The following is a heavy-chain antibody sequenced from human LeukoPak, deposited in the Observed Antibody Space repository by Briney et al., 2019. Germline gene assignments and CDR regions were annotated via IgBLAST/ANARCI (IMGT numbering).Heavy chain of an antibody. CDR1: GFTFSSYW. Sequence: GGSLRLSCAASGFTFSSYWVHWVRQAPGKGLVWVSRINSDGSSTSYADSVKGRFTISRDNAKNTLYLQMNSLRAEDTAVYYCARGAVLRYFDPYGMDVWGKGTTVTVSS. J-gene: IGHJ6*04. D-gene: IGHD3-9*01. CDR2: INSDGSST. V-gene: IGHV3-74*01. CDR3: ARGAVLRYFDPYGMDV.